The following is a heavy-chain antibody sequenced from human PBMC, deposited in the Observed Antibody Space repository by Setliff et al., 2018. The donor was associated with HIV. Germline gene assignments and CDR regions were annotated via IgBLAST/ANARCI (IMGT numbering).Heavy chain of an antibody. J-gene: IGHJ4*02. V-gene: IGHV4-59*12. D-gene: IGHD3-22*01. Sequence: SETLSLTCTVSGGSISTYFWSWVRQTPGKGLEWIGSIFYSGSTYYNPSVKSRVTISIDTSKNQFSLRLSSVTAADTAVYYCARDHKYYYDSSGLDYWGQGTLVTVSS. CDR2: IFYSGST. CDR3: ARDHKYYYDSSGLDY. CDR1: GGSISTYF.